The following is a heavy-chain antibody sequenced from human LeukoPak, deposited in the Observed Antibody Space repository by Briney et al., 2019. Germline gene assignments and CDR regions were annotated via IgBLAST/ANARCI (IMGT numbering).Heavy chain of an antibody. D-gene: IGHD3-22*01. CDR2: IYYSGST. J-gene: IGHJ5*02. CDR3: ARPNYYDSSGYYSCWFDP. Sequence: PSETLSLTCTVSGGSISSSSYYWGWIRQPPGKGLEWLGSIYYSGSTYYNPSLKSRVTISVDTSKNQFSLKLSSVTAADTAVYYCARPNYYDSSGYYSCWFDPWGQGTLVTVSS. V-gene: IGHV4-39*01. CDR1: GGSISSSSYY.